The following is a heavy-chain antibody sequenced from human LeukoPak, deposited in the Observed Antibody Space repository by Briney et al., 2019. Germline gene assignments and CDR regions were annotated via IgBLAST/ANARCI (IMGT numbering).Heavy chain of an antibody. Sequence: SETLSLTCTVSGGSISNYYWNWIRQPPGKGLEWIGYIYNSGSTNCNPSLKSRVTMSVNTSKNQFSLNLSSVTAADTAVYYCARGNKRAIDYWGQGTLVTVSS. CDR1: GGSISNYY. J-gene: IGHJ4*02. CDR2: IYNSGST. CDR3: ARGNKRAIDY. D-gene: IGHD4-23*01. V-gene: IGHV4-59*01.